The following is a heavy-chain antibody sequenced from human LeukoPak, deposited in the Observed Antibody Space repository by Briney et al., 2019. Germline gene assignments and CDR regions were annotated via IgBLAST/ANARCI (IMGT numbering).Heavy chain of an antibody. CDR3: ARGRSWQPLVFDY. D-gene: IGHD6-13*01. CDR2: INVHTGVA. J-gene: IGHJ4*02. CDR1: GYTFTGYN. Sequence: ASVKVSCKASGYTFTGYNMHWVRQAPGQGLEWMGWINVHTGVAHYAQKFHGRVTMTRDTSISTAYMELSRLRSDDTAVYYCARGRSWQPLVFDYWGQGTLVTVSS. V-gene: IGHV1-2*02.